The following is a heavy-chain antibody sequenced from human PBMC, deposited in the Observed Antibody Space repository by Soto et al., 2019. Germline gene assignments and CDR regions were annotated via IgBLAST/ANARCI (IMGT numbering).Heavy chain of an antibody. V-gene: IGHV3-15*01. CDR1: GFHFSNAW. J-gene: IGHJ6*03. D-gene: IGHD5-12*01. Sequence: GGSLRLSCAASGFHFSNAWMSWVRQAPGKGLEWVGRIKSKTDGGTTDYAAPVKGRFTISRDDSKNTLYLQMNSLKTEDTAVYYCTTEGEHSGYDDYGDHARPGYYYYYMDVWGKGTTVTVSS. CDR3: TTEGEHSGYDDYGDHARPGYYYYYMDV. CDR2: IKSKTDGGTT.